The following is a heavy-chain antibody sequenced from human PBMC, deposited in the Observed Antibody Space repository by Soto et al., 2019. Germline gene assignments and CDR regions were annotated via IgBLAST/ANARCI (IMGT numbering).Heavy chain of an antibody. CDR3: ARRGSGSYYDY. D-gene: IGHD1-26*01. Sequence: EVQLLESGGGLVQPGGSLRLSCAASGFTFSSYAMRWVRQAPGKGLEWVSAISGSGGSTYYADSVKGRFTISRDNSKNTVYLQMTSLRGEDTAVYYCARRGSGSYYDYWGQGTLVTVSS. CDR1: GFTFSSYA. CDR2: ISGSGGST. J-gene: IGHJ4*02. V-gene: IGHV3-23*01.